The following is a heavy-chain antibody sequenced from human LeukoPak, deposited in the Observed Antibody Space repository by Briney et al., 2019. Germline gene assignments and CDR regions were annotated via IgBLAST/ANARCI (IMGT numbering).Heavy chain of an antibody. J-gene: IGHJ6*02. V-gene: IGHV3-48*04. CDR2: ISSSSSTI. CDR3: AREEGYVMDV. Sequence: PGGSLRLSCAASGFTFSSYSMNWVRQAPGKGLEWVSYISSSSSTIYYADSVKGRFTISRDNAKNSLYLQMTSLRAEDTAVYYCAREEGYVMDVWGQGTTVTVSS. CDR1: GFTFSSYS.